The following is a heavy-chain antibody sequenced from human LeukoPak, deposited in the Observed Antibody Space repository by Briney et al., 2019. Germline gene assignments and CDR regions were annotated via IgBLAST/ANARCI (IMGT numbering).Heavy chain of an antibody. V-gene: IGHV4-59*08. CDR3: ARHDPVGYYQHGMGV. Sequence: SGTLSLTCTVSGGSISGYFWSCIRQPPGQGLEFIGYIYYTGATLYNPSLKSRVTMSVDTSKNQFSLKLSSVTAADTAVYYCARHDPVGYYQHGMGVWGQGTTVTVSS. CDR2: IYYTGAT. J-gene: IGHJ6*02. D-gene: IGHD2-15*01. CDR1: GGSISGYF.